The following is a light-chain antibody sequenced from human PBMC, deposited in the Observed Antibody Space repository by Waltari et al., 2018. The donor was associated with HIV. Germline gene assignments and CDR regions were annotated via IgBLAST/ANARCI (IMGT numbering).Light chain of an antibody. V-gene: IGKV1-39*01. CDR3: QQTYSSPVT. CDR1: QTISSY. CDR2: SAS. J-gene: IGKJ2*01. Sequence: DIQMTQSPSSLSASVGHRVTITCRASQTISSYLNWDQQKPGKVPKLLIYSASSLRSGVPSRFSGSGSGTDFTLTISSLQPEDFATYYCQQTYSSPVTFGQGTKLAIK.